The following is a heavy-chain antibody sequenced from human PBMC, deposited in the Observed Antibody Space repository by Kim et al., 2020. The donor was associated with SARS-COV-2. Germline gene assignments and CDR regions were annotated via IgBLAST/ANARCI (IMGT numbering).Heavy chain of an antibody. CDR3: AREIQLWLRGGDYYYGMDV. V-gene: IGHV4-4*02. Sequence: SETLSLTCAVSGGSISSSNWWSWVRQPPGKGLEWIGEIYHSGSTNYNPSLKSRVTISVDKSKNQFSLKLSSVTAADTAVYYCAREIQLWLRGGDYYYGMDVWGQGTTVTVSS. J-gene: IGHJ6*02. CDR1: GGSISSSNW. CDR2: IYHSGST. D-gene: IGHD5-18*01.